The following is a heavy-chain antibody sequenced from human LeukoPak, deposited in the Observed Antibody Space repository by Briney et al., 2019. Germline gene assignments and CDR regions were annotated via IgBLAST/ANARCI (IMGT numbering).Heavy chain of an antibody. CDR1: GFTFSTFA. Sequence: PGGSLRLSCAASGFTFSTFAMNAVRDAPGEGLYCVSVITGSGSISYADSVKGRFTITRDNSKNTLSLQMNSLRAEDTAVYYCAKDLRPDGRYDFDHWGQGTLVTVSS. CDR3: AKDLRPDGRYDFDH. J-gene: IGHJ4*02. D-gene: IGHD5-12*01. CDR2: ITGSGSI. V-gene: IGHV3-23*01.